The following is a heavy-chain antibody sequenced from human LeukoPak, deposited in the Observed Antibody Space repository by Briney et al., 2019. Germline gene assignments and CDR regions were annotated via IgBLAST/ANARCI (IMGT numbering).Heavy chain of an antibody. V-gene: IGHV4-59*12. J-gene: IGHJ6*03. CDR1: GASISSYY. CDR2: IFYRGST. Sequence: SETLSLTCTVSGASISSYYWSWIRQPPGKGLEWSGYIFYRGSTNYNPSLKSRVTISVDTSKNQFSLKVRSVTAADTAVYYCATTRGVVTLDGYHYYIDVWGKGTTVTVSS. D-gene: IGHD3-10*01. CDR3: ATTRGVVTLDGYHYYIDV.